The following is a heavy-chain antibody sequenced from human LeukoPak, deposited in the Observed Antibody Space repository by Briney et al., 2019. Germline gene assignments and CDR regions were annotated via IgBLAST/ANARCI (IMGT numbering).Heavy chain of an antibody. V-gene: IGHV3-48*04. CDR1: GFAFSTYG. D-gene: IGHD2-2*01. CDR2: ISSDSSTI. CDR3: ANTEYQRLGTDY. J-gene: IGHJ4*02. Sequence: GGSLRLSCAASGFAFSTYGFHWVRQAPGKGLEWVSYISSDSSTIYYADSVKGRFTISRDNAKNSLYLQMNSLRTEDTAVYYCANTEYQRLGTDYWGQGTLVTVSS.